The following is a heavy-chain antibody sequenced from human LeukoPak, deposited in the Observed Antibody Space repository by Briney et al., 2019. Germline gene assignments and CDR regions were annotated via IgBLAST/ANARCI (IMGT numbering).Heavy chain of an antibody. CDR1: GDSISSSNCY. CDR3: ARVIRCSGGSCYLYYMDV. D-gene: IGHD2-15*01. J-gene: IGHJ6*03. Sequence: NPSETLSLTCTVSGDSISSSNCYWGWIRQPPGKGLEWIGSIYFSGGTYYNASLKSRVTISVDTSKNQFSLKLSSVTAADTAVYYCARVIRCSGGSCYLYYMDVWGKGTTVTVPS. CDR2: IYFSGGT. V-gene: IGHV4-39*01.